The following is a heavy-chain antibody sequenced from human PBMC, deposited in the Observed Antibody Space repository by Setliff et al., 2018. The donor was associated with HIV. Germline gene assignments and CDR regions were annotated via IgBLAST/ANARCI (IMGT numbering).Heavy chain of an antibody. Sequence: ASVKVSCKASGYNLVSYDISWVRQAPGQGLEWMGWISGYNGNTNYAEEFRGRVTMTTDTSTSTVCMELRSLRSDDTAVYYCARVPNRGEFYYYYYYMDVWGKGTTVTVSS. CDR1: GYNLVSYD. CDR3: ARVPNRGEFYYYYYYMDV. CDR2: ISGYNGNT. V-gene: IGHV1-18*01. D-gene: IGHD3-16*01. J-gene: IGHJ6*03.